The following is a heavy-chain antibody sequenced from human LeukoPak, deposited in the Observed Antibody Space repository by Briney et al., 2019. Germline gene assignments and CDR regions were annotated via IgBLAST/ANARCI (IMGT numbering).Heavy chain of an antibody. CDR1: GYTFTNSY. J-gene: IGHJ4*02. V-gene: IGHV1-2*02. CDR3: GRDQFCGGGTCYYLLFDF. CDR2: MNPKSGGT. D-gene: IGHD2-15*01. Sequence: ASVKVSCKASGYTFTNSYIHWVRQAPGQGLEWMGSMNPKSGGTKYAQKFQGRVSMTRDTSISTAYMELASLTSDDTAVYHCGRDQFCGGGTCYYLLFDFWGLGTLVTVSS.